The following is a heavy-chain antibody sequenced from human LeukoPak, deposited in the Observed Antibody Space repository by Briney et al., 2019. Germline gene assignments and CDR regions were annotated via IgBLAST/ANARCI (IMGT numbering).Heavy chain of an antibody. J-gene: IGHJ4*02. Sequence: GGSLRLSCAASGFTFSSYAMHWIRQAPGKGLEWVAVISYDGSNKYYADSVKGRFTISRDNSKNTLYLQMNSLRAEDTAVYYCARDHMALVVTTIRGYFDYWGQGTLVTVSS. CDR1: GFTFSSYA. D-gene: IGHD2-21*02. V-gene: IGHV3-30-3*01. CDR3: ARDHMALVVTTIRGYFDY. CDR2: ISYDGSNK.